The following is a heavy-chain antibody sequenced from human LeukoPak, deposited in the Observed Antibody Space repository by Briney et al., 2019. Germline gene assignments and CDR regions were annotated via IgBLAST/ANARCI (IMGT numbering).Heavy chain of an antibody. CDR1: GFTFSTYA. J-gene: IGHJ4*02. CDR3: ATRGSGSSNSDFDY. D-gene: IGHD1-26*01. CDR2: ISGSDAGT. Sequence: QTGGSLRLSCAASGFTFSTYAMSWVRQSPGKGLEWVSAISGSDAGTYYAGSVKGRFTISRDSSKNTLYLQMNSLRAEDTAVYYCATRGSGSSNSDFDYWGQGTLVTVSS. V-gene: IGHV3-23*01.